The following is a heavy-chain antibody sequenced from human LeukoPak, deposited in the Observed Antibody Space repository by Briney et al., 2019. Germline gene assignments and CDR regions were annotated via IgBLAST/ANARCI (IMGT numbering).Heavy chain of an antibody. CDR3: ARATDYGDPRGFDY. CDR2: IYYSGST. J-gene: IGHJ4*02. Sequence: SETLSLTCTVSGGSISSGDYYWSWIRQPPGKGLEWIGYIYYSGSTYYNPSLKSRVTISVDTSKNQFSLKLSSVTAADTAVYYCARATDYGDPRGFDYWGQGTLVTVSS. CDR1: GGSISSGDYY. V-gene: IGHV4-30-4*01. D-gene: IGHD4-17*01.